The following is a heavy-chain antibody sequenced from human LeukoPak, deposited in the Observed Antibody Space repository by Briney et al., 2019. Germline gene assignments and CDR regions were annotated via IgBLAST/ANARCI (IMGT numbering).Heavy chain of an antibody. V-gene: IGHV3-7*01. CDR1: GFIFSTYA. J-gene: IGHJ6*02. Sequence: GGSLRLSCAASGFIFSTYAMSWVRQAPGKGLEWVANIKQDGSEKYYVDSVKGRFTISRDNAKNSLYLQMNSLRAEDTAVYYCARDRYYYYYYGMDVWGQGTTVTVSS. CDR2: IKQDGSEK. CDR3: ARDRYYYYYYGMDV.